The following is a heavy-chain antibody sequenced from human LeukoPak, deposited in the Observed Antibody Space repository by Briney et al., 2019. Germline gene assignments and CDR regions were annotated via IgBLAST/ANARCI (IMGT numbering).Heavy chain of an antibody. CDR1: GGSISSYY. CDR2: IYYSGST. Sequence: PSETLSLTCTVSGGSISSYYWSWIRQPPGKGLEWIGYIYYSGSTNYNPSLKSRVTISVDTSKNQFSLKLRSVTAADTAVYYCARYVPVRTGTTRASFDYWGLGTLVTVSS. CDR3: ARYVPVRTGTTRASFDY. V-gene: IGHV4-59*12. D-gene: IGHD1-1*01. J-gene: IGHJ4*02.